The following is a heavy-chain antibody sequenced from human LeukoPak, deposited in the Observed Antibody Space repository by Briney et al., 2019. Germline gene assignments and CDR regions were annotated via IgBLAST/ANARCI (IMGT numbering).Heavy chain of an antibody. CDR2: IYTSGST. Sequence: SETLSLTCTVSGGSISSCYWSWIRQPAGKGLEWIGRIYTSGSTNSNPSLKSRVTMSVDISKNQLSLRLSSVTAADTAVYYCARIRDRDYGGNPTLYDAFDMWGQGTMVTVSS. CDR3: ARIRDRDYGGNPTLYDAFDM. V-gene: IGHV4-4*07. J-gene: IGHJ3*02. CDR1: GGSISSCY. D-gene: IGHD4-23*01.